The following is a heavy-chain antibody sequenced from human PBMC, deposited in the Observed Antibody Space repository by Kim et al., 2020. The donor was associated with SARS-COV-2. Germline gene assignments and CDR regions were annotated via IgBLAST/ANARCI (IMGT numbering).Heavy chain of an antibody. CDR1: GFTFSSYC. CDR3: ASRRYTGTYYYFDY. V-gene: IGHV3-74*01. CDR2: IGSDGGTT. J-gene: IGHJ4*02. Sequence: GGSLRLSCAASGFTFSSYCIHWVRQAPGKGLVWVSLIGSDGGTTSYAYSVKGRFTISRDDAKSTLYLLMNIRRAEDTAVYYCASRRYTGTYYYFDYWCQ. D-gene: IGHD1-26*01.